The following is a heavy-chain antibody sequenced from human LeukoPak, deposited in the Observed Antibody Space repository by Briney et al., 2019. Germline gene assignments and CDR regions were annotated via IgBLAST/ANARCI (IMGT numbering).Heavy chain of an antibody. CDR3: ARAWTGRYCSGGSCYRLYYFDY. D-gene: IGHD2-15*01. Sequence: PGGSLRLSCAASGFTVGSNCMNWVRQAPGKGLEWFSVIHSGGTTYYADSMKGRFTISRDNFKNTLYLQMNSLRAEDTAMYYCARAWTGRYCSGGSCYRLYYFDYWGQGTLVTVSS. V-gene: IGHV3-53*01. CDR1: GFTVGSNC. CDR2: IHSGGTT. J-gene: IGHJ4*02.